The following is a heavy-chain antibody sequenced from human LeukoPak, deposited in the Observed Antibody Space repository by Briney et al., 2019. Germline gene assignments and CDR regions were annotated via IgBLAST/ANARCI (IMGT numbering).Heavy chain of an antibody. D-gene: IGHD2/OR15-2a*01. V-gene: IGHV3-7*01. Sequence: TGGSLRLPCAASGFTFSNYCMTWVRQGPGKGLEWVASTKQDGSEKYFLDSVKGRFTISRDNAESSLYLQMNSLRAEDTAVYYCARVFYQDSGTSYRHLDYWGQGTLVTVSS. CDR3: ARVFYQDSGTSYRHLDY. J-gene: IGHJ4*02. CDR2: TKQDGSEK. CDR1: GFTFSNYC.